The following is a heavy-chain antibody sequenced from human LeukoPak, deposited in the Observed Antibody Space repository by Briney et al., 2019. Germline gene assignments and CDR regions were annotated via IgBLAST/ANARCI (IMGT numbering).Heavy chain of an antibody. CDR1: GYTFTSYY. V-gene: IGHV1-46*01. D-gene: IGHD3-10*01. CDR3: ARDLWTNYFDY. J-gene: IGHJ4*02. Sequence: ASVKVSCKASGYTFTSYYMHWVRQAPGQGLEWMGIINPSGGSTSYAQKFQGRVTMTRDTSTSTVYMELSSLRAEDTAVYYCARDLWTNYFDYWGQGTLVTVSS. CDR2: INPSGGST.